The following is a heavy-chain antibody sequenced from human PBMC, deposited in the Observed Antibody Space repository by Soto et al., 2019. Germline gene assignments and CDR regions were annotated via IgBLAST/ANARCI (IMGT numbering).Heavy chain of an antibody. CDR3: ASYSQYPVATMRNGMDV. D-gene: IGHD5-12*01. V-gene: IGHV5-10-1*01. CDR1: GYSFTSYW. J-gene: IGHJ6*02. Sequence: PGESLKISCKGSGYSFTSYWISWVRQMPGKGLEWMGRIDPSDSYTNYSPSFQGHVTISADKSISTAYLQWSSLKASDTAMYYCASYSQYPVATMRNGMDVWGQGTKVTVSS. CDR2: IDPSDSYT.